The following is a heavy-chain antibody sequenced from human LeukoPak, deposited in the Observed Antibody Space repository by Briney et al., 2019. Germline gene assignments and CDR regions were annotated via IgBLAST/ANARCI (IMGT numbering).Heavy chain of an antibody. V-gene: IGHV3-64D*06. CDR3: VKDLGGYSYGYEFDY. J-gene: IGHJ4*02. D-gene: IGHD5-18*01. Sequence: GGSLRLSCSASGFTFSSYAMHWVRQAPGKGLEYVSAISSNGGSTYYADSVKGRLTISRDNSKNTLYLQMSSLRAEDTAVYYCVKDLGGYSYGYEFDYWGQGTLVTVSS. CDR1: GFTFSSYA. CDR2: ISSNGGST.